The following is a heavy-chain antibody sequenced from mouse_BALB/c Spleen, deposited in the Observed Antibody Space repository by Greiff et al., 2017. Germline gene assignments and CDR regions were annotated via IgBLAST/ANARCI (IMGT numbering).Heavy chain of an antibody. Sequence: EVQLVESGGGLVKPGGSLKLSCAASGFTFSDYYMYWVRQTPEKRLEWVATISDGGSYTYYPDSVKGRFTISRDNAKNNLYLQMSSLKSEDTAMYYCARDKDYGSSYWFAYWGQGTLVTVSA. CDR3: ARDKDYGSSYWFAY. CDR1: GFTFSDYY. J-gene: IGHJ3*01. CDR2: ISDGGSYT. D-gene: IGHD1-1*01. V-gene: IGHV5-4*02.